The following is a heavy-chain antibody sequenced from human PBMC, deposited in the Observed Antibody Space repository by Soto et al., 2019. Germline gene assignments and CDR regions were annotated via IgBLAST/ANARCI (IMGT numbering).Heavy chain of an antibody. V-gene: IGHV3-7*03. Sequence: GGSLRLSCASSGFTLSNYYLSWVRQAPGKGLEWVGNIKGDGSDPHYVDSVKGRFTISRDNAENSIYLQMNSLKAEDTAMYYCARDPVTADWGQGTLVTVS. CDR2: IKGDGSDP. CDR3: ARDPVTAD. J-gene: IGHJ4*02. CDR1: GFTLSNYY.